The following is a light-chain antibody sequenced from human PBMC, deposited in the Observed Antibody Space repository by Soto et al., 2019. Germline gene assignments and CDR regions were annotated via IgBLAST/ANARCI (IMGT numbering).Light chain of an antibody. CDR3: CSYAGSYTYD. CDR1: SSDVGGYTY. J-gene: IGLJ1*01. V-gene: IGLV2-11*01. Sequence: QSALTQPRSVSGSPGQSVTISCTGTSSDVGGYTYVSWYQQHPGKAPKLIIYDVTERPSGVPARFSGSKSGNTASLTISGRQAEDEADYYCCSYAGSYTYDFGTGTKLTVL. CDR2: DVT.